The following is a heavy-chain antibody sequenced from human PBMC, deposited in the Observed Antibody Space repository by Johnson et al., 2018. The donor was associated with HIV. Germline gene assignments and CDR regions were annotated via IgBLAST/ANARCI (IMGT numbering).Heavy chain of an antibody. CDR1: GFTFSSYA. J-gene: IGHJ3*02. V-gene: IGHV3-23*04. Sequence: VQLVESGGGLVQPGGSLRLSCEASGFTFSSYAMSWVRQAPGKGLEWVSAISGSGGSTYYADSVKGRFTISRDNGKNSLYLQMNSLRAEDTALYYCARVSTMIVVARNDAFDIWGQGTMVTVSS. D-gene: IGHD3-22*01. CDR3: ARVSTMIVVARNDAFDI. CDR2: ISGSGGST.